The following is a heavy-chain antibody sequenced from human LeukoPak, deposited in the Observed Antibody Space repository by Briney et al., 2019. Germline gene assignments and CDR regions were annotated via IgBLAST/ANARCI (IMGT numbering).Heavy chain of an antibody. Sequence: PGGSLRLSCAASGFTFSRYWMSWVRQAPGKGLEWVANIKEDGSEKDFVDSVKGRLSISRDNSKNTLYLQMNSLRAEDTAVYYCAKKMRQLVNYYYYGMDVWGQGTTVTVSS. CDR1: GFTFSRYW. CDR3: AKKMRQLVNYYYYGMDV. V-gene: IGHV3-7*01. D-gene: IGHD6-13*01. J-gene: IGHJ6*02. CDR2: IKEDGSEK.